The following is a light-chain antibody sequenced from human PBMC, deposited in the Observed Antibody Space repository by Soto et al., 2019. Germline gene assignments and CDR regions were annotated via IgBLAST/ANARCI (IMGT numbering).Light chain of an antibody. J-gene: IGKJ1*01. Sequence: VLTQSPGTLSLSPGERATLSCRASQSVSSTYLAWYQQKPGQAPRLLIYGASSRATGIPDRFSGSGSGTDFTLTISRLEPEDFAVYYCQQFGSSPRTFGQGTKVDIK. CDR3: QQFGSSPRT. CDR2: GAS. CDR1: QSVSSTY. V-gene: IGKV3-20*01.